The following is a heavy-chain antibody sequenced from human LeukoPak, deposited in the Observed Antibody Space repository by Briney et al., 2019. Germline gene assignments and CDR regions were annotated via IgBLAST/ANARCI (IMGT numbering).Heavy chain of an antibody. CDR3: ARVSIAAAEGDFYFDY. D-gene: IGHD6-13*01. J-gene: IGHJ4*02. V-gene: IGHV3-66*01. CDR1: GFTVSSNY. CDR2: IYSGGST. Sequence: GGSLRLSCAVSGFTVSSNYMSWVRQAPGKGLEWVSVIYSGGSTYYADSVKGRFTISRDNSKNTLYLQMNSLRAEDTAVYYCARVSIAAAEGDFYFDYWGQGTLVTVSS.